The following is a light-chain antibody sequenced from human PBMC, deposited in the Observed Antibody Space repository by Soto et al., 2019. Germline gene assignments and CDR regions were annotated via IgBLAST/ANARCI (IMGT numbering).Light chain of an antibody. J-gene: IGKJ1*01. Sequence: DIQMTQSPSTLSASVGDRVTITCRASQSINNWLAWYQQKPGQAPKLFIFKASTLESGVPSRFSGSGSGTEFTLSISSLQPDDFATYFCQQYESFPRTFGQGTKVEI. CDR2: KAS. V-gene: IGKV1-5*03. CDR1: QSINNW. CDR3: QQYESFPRT.